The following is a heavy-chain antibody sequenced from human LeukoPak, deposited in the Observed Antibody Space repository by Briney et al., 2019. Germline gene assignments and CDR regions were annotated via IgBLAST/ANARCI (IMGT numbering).Heavy chain of an antibody. V-gene: IGHV3-49*04. CDR2: IRTKAYGGTT. CDR3: TGSFGQLTFFDY. D-gene: IGHD3-10*01. J-gene: IGHJ4*02. CDR1: GFTFGVYG. Sequence: PAVSLILSSTTSGFTFGVYGMSWVSHPPGKGPVWVGFIRTKAYGGTTENAASVKGRFTISSDDSKSIAYLQMNSLKSEDTAVYPCTGSFGQLTFFDYWGLGTLVTVSS.